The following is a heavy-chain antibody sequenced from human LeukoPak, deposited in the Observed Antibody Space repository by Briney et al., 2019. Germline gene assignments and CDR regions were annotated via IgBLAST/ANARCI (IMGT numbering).Heavy chain of an antibody. Sequence: PSETLSLTCTVSGGFISSYYWSWIRQPPGKGLEWIGYIYYSGSTNYNPSLKSRVTISVDTSKNQFSLKLSSVTAADTAVYYCARGAAESSGDPDAFDIWGQGTMVTVSS. CDR2: IYYSGST. D-gene: IGHD1-1*01. CDR1: GGFISSYY. J-gene: IGHJ3*02. CDR3: ARGAAESSGDPDAFDI. V-gene: IGHV4-59*01.